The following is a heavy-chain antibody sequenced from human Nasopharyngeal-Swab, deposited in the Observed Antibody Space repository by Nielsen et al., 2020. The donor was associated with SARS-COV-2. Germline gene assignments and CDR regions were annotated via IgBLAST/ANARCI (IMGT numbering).Heavy chain of an antibody. V-gene: IGHV4-4*02. CDR1: GGSISSSNW. D-gene: IGHD1-26*01. CDR3: ARDVVGATTTDAFDI. Sequence: SETLSLTCAVSGGSISSSNWWSWVRQPPGKGLEWSGEIYHSGSTNYNPSLKSRVTISVDESKNQFSRKLSSVTAADTAVYFCARDVVGATTTDAFDIWGQGTMVTVSS. J-gene: IGHJ3*02. CDR2: IYHSGST.